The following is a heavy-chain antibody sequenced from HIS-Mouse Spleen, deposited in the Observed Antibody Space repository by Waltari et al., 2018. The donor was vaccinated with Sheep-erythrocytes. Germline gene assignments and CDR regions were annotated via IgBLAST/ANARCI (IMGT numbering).Heavy chain of an antibody. CDR3: ARVASGATFDY. CDR1: AFTFSSHS. CDR2: ISSSSSYI. D-gene: IGHD1-26*01. J-gene: IGHJ4*02. Sequence: EVQLVESGGGLVKPGGSLRLSFAASAFTFSSHSMNWVRQAPGKGLEWVASISSSSSYIYYADSVKGRFTISRDNAKNSLYLQMNSLRAEDTAVYYCARVASGATFDYWGQGTLVTVSS. V-gene: IGHV3-21*01.